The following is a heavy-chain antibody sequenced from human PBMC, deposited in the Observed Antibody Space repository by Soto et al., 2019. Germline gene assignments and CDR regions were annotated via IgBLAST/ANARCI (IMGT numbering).Heavy chain of an antibody. Sequence: ASVKVSCKASGYTFTSYAMHWVRQAPGQRLEWMGWINAGNGNTKYSQKFQGRVTITRDTSASTAYMELSSLRSEDTAVYYCASEYGSGGSCPLYYGMDGWGQGNTVTISS. V-gene: IGHV1-3*01. CDR2: INAGNGNT. D-gene: IGHD2-15*01. CDR1: GYTFTSYA. J-gene: IGHJ6*02. CDR3: ASEYGSGGSCPLYYGMDG.